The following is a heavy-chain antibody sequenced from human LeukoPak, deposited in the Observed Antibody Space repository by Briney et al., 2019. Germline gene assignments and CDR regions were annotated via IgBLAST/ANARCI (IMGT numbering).Heavy chain of an antibody. CDR1: GFNLRDAA. J-gene: IGHJ4*02. CDR2: IGSVGFST. CDR3: VKADSGYDLLFDY. V-gene: IGHV3-23*01. D-gene: IGHD5-12*01. Sequence: GGSLRLSCAASGFNLRDAAMTWVRQAPGKGLEWVSLIGSVGFSTHYGDSVKGRFTISRDNSKNTLYLQMNSLRAEDTAVYYCVKADSGYDLLFDYWGQGTLVTVSS.